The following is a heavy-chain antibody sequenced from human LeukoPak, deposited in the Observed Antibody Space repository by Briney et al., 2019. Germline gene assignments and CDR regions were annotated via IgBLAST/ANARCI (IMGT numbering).Heavy chain of an antibody. CDR1: GGTFSSYA. V-gene: IGHV1-69*04. CDR3: ARDHGGSYLHGMDV. D-gene: IGHD1-26*01. Sequence: ASVKVSCKASGGTFSSYAISWVRQAPGQGLEWMGRIIPILGIANYAQKFQGRVTITADKSTGTAYMELSSLRSEDTAVCYCARDHGGSYLHGMDVWGQGTTVTVSS. CDR2: IIPILGIA. J-gene: IGHJ6*02.